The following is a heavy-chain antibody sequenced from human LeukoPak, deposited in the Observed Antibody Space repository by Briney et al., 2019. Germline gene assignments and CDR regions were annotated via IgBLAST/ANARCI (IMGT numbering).Heavy chain of an antibody. D-gene: IGHD3-22*01. CDR1: GFTFSSYW. V-gene: IGHV3-7*01. CDR3: ATYYDSSGYPNFDY. J-gene: IGHJ4*02. Sequence: TGGSLRLSCAASGFTFSSYWMSWVRQAPGKGLEWVANIKQDGSEKYYVDSVKGRFTISRDNSKNTLYLQMNSLRAEDTAVYYCATYYDSSGYPNFDYWGQGTLVTVSS. CDR2: IKQDGSEK.